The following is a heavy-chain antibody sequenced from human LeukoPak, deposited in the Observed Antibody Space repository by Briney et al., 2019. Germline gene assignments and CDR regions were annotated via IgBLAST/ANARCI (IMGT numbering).Heavy chain of an antibody. Sequence: GGSLRLSCAASGFTFSNAWMSWLRQAPGKGLEWVGRIKSKTDGGTTDYAAPVKVRFTISRDDSKNTLYLQMNSLKTDDTAVYYCTTRKYDILTGDVDYWGQGTLVTVSS. V-gene: IGHV3-15*01. CDR2: IKSKTDGGTT. D-gene: IGHD3-9*01. CDR1: GFTFSNAW. J-gene: IGHJ4*02. CDR3: TTRKYDILTGDVDY.